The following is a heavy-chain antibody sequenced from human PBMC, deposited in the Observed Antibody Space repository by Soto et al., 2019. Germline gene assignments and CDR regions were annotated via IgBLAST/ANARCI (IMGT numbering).Heavy chain of an antibody. J-gene: IGHJ1*01. V-gene: IGHV3-23*01. CDR2: TSGSGGST. D-gene: IGHD5-18*01. Sequence: GGSLRPSCAPSGSTFSSYATSWVRQPPGKGLEWVSATSGSGGSTYYADSVKGRFTISRDNSKNTLYLQMNSLRAEDTAVYYCAKLFAAGGYSYGYDFEHWGQGTLVTVSS. CDR1: GSTFSSYA. CDR3: AKLFAAGGYSYGYDFEH.